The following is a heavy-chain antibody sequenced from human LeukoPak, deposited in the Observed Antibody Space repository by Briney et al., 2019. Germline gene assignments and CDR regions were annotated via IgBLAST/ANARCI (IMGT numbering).Heavy chain of an antibody. CDR3: ARESSVGAHKAFDF. CDR2: INSDGSST. CDR1: GFTFSSYW. V-gene: IGHV3-74*01. J-gene: IGHJ4*02. D-gene: IGHD1-26*01. Sequence: GGSLRLSCAASGFTFSSYWMHWVHQAPGKGLVWVSRINSDGSSTSYADSVKGRFTISRDNAKNTLYLQMNSLRAEDTAVYYCARESSVGAHKAFDFWGQGTLVTVSS.